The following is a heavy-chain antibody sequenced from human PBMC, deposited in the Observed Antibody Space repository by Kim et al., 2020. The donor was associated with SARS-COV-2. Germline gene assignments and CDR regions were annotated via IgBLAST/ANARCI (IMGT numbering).Heavy chain of an antibody. CDR1: GFTFSSYW. J-gene: IGHJ5*02. V-gene: IGHV3-74*01. CDR2: INSDGSST. D-gene: IGHD1-1*01. Sequence: GGSLRLSCAASGFTFSSYWMHWVRQAPGKGLVRVSRINSDGSSTSYADSVKGRFTISRDNAKNTLYLQMNSLRAEDTAVYYCARDLDKKGANWFDPWGQGTLVTVSS. CDR3: ARDLDKKGANWFDP.